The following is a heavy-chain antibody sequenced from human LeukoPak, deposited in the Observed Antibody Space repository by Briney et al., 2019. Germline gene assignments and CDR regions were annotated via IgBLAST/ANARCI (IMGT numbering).Heavy chain of an antibody. Sequence: GGSLRLSCGASGFTFSDYYMRWLRQAPGKGLEWVSYISSSGSTLYYADSVKARFTISRDNAKNSLYLQMNSLRAEDTAVYYCAREKYYYDSSVYQDYWGQGTLVTVSS. D-gene: IGHD3-22*01. CDR1: GFTFSDYY. V-gene: IGHV3-11*04. J-gene: IGHJ4*02. CDR3: AREKYYYDSSVYQDY. CDR2: ISSSGSTL.